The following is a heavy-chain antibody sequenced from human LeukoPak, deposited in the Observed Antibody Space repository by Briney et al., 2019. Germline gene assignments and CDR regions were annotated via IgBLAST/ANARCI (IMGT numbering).Heavy chain of an antibody. V-gene: IGHV3-30*04. D-gene: IGHD2-21*01. CDR3: ARDHRGIYSPFDY. CDR1: VFTFSSYA. J-gene: IGHJ4*02. CDR2: ISYDGSNK. Sequence: PGRSLRLSCAASVFTFSSYAMYWVRQAPGKGLEWVAVISYDGSNKYYADSVKGRFTISRDNSKNTLYLQMNSLRAEDTAVYYCARDHRGIYSPFDYWGQGTLVTVSS.